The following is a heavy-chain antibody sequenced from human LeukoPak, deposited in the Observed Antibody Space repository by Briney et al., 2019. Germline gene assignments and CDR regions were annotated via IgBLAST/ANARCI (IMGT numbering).Heavy chain of an antibody. CDR3: ARPQGYCSGGSCYSPYYYYYGMDV. CDR2: ISYDGSNK. CDR1: GFTFSSYA. J-gene: IGHJ6*02. Sequence: GGSLRLSCAASGFTFSSYAMHWVRQAPGKGLEWVTVISYDGSNKYYADSVKGRFTISRDNSKNTLYLQMNSLRAEDTAVYYCARPQGYCSGGSCYSPYYYYYGMDVWGQGTTVTVSS. D-gene: IGHD2-15*01. V-gene: IGHV3-30*04.